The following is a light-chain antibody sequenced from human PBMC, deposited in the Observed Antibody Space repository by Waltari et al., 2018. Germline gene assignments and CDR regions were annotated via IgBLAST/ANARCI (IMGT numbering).Light chain of an antibody. CDR1: QSISSW. V-gene: IGKV1-5*03. J-gene: IGKJ2*01. CDR2: KAS. CDR3: QQYNSYSPYT. Sequence: DIQMTQSPSTLSASVGDRVTIPCRASQSISSWLAWYQQKPGKAPKLLIYKASSIESGVPSRFSGSGSGTEFTLTISSLQPDDFATYYCQQYNSYSPYTFGQGTKLEIK.